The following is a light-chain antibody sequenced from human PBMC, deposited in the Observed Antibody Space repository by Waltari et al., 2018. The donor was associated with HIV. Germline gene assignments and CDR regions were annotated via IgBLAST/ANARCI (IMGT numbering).Light chain of an antibody. V-gene: IGLV2-14*01. J-gene: IGLJ2*01. CDR2: DVS. CDR1: RSDVGVYNL. Sequence: QSALTPPASVSGSPAPSIPLSSPGTRSDVGVYNLLSWYQQHPGKAPNLMIYDVSNRPAGCSNRFSGSKSGNTASLTISGLQAEDEADYYCSSYTSSSTRVFGGGTKLTVL. CDR3: SSYTSSSTRV.